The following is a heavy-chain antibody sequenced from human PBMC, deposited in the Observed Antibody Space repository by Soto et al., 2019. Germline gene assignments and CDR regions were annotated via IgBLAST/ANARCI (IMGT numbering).Heavy chain of an antibody. CDR1: GFMFSNHG. Sequence: QVQLVESWGGVVQPGRFLRLSCEASGFMFSNHGMHWVRQAPGKGREWVAVIWSDGNNRYYADSVKGRFTIARDNSKNTLYLQKNSLRAEDTDVYYCVRGDNWNDEASDYWGQGTLVTVSS. J-gene: IGHJ4*02. CDR2: IWSDGNNR. D-gene: IGHD1-1*01. CDR3: VRGDNWNDEASDY. V-gene: IGHV3-33*01.